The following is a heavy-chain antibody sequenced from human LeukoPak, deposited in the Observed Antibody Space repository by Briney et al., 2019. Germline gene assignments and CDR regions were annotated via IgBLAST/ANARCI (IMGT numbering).Heavy chain of an antibody. CDR3: ARGGGGFDY. J-gene: IGHJ4*02. CDR1: GFTLSNYW. Sequence: GGSLRLSCAASGFTLSNYWMHWVRQASGNGLVWVSHINTYGTTTTYADSVKGRFTISRDDAKNTLYLQMNSLRAEDTAVYYCARGGGGFDYWGQGTLVTVSS. V-gene: IGHV3-74*01. CDR2: INTYGTTT. D-gene: IGHD3-10*01.